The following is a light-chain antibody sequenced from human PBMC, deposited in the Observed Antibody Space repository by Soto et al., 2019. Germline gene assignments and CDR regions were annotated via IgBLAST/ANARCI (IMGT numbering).Light chain of an antibody. CDR1: SSDVGGYDY. Sequence: QSVLTQPASVSGSPGQSITISCTGTSSDVGGYDYVSWYQQHPGKAPKLMIYNVRNRPSGVSNRFSGSKAGNTASLTVSGLLAEDEAAYYCSSYTSSSNVVFGGGIKLTVL. J-gene: IGLJ2*01. CDR2: NVR. CDR3: SSYTSSSNVV. V-gene: IGLV2-14*01.